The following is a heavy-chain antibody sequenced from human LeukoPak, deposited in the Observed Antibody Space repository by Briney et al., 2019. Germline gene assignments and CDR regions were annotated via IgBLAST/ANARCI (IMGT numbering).Heavy chain of an antibody. CDR3: AKVTGYSSVKDY. Sequence: GGSLRLSCAASGFTFSSYWMNWVRQAPGKGLEWVANIKQDGSEKYYVDSVKGRFTISRDNSKNTLYLQMNSLRAEDTAVYYCAKVTGYSSVKDYWGQGTLVTVSS. CDR1: GFTFSSYW. CDR2: IKQDGSEK. D-gene: IGHD6-19*01. J-gene: IGHJ4*02. V-gene: IGHV3-7*03.